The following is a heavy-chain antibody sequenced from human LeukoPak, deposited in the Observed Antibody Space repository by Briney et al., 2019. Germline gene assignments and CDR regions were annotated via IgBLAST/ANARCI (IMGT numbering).Heavy chain of an antibody. CDR1: GDSVSTDIS. CDR2: TYYRSKWFY. D-gene: IGHD5-12*01. Sequence: SQTLSLTCAISGDSVSTDISWNWIRQSPSRGLEWLGRTYYRSKWFYDYGVSVKSRVTIKSDTSKNQFSLQLNSVTPQDTAVYYCARGWLRGYFDPWGQGNQVTVSS. CDR3: ARGWLRGYFDP. J-gene: IGHJ5*02. V-gene: IGHV6-1*01.